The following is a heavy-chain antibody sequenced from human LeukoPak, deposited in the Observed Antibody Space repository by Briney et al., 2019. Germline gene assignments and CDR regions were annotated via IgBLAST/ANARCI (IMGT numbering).Heavy chain of an antibody. Sequence: SVKVSCKASGGTFSSYAIGWVRQAPGQGLEWMGRIIPIFGTANYAQKFQGRVTITTDESTSTAYTELSSLRSEDTAVYHCAREVYDSSGYHAVEYFQHWGQGTLVTVSS. D-gene: IGHD3-22*01. CDR2: IIPIFGTA. CDR1: GGTFSSYA. CDR3: AREVYDSSGYHAVEYFQH. V-gene: IGHV1-69*05. J-gene: IGHJ1*01.